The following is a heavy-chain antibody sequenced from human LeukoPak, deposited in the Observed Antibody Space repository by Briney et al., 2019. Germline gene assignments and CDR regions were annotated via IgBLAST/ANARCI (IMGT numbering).Heavy chain of an antibody. CDR3: ARVLSRGMSSGYYSPFDY. D-gene: IGHD3-22*01. Sequence: GGSLRLSCTASGFTFSSYAMHWVRQAPGKGLEWVGVISYDGSNKYYADSVKGRFTISRDNSKNTLYLQMNSLRAEDTAVYYCARVLSRGMSSGYYSPFDYWGQGTLVTVSS. CDR1: GFTFSSYA. V-gene: IGHV3-30-3*01. J-gene: IGHJ4*02. CDR2: ISYDGSNK.